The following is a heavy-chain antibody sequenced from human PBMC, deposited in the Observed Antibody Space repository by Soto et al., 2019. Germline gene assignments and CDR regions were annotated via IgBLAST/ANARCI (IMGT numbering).Heavy chain of an antibody. D-gene: IGHD2-15*01. CDR1: GFTFSSYS. CDR3: ARTYCSGGSCYEGMYYFDY. CDR2: ISSSSSTI. J-gene: IGHJ4*02. Sequence: EVQLVESGGGLVQPGGSLRLSCAASGFTFSSYSMNWVRQAPGKGLEWVSYISSSSSTIYYADSVKGRFTISRDNAKNSLYLQMNSLRAEDTAVYYCARTYCSGGSCYEGMYYFDYWGQGTLVTVSS. V-gene: IGHV3-48*01.